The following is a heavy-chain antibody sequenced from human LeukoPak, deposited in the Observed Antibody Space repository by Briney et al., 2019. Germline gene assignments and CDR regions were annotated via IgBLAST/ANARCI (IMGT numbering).Heavy chain of an antibody. D-gene: IGHD5-18*01. CDR2: LFDSVNT. Sequence: SETLSLTCTVSGGSISSHYWSWIGQPPGKGLEWIAYLFDSVNTKVNPSLQSRLTLSADTSKNQFSLRLSSVTAADTAVYYCATIKRGSIFGYFDFWGQGIKVTVSS. CDR3: ATIKRGSIFGYFDF. V-gene: IGHV4-59*11. CDR1: GGSISSHY. J-gene: IGHJ4*02.